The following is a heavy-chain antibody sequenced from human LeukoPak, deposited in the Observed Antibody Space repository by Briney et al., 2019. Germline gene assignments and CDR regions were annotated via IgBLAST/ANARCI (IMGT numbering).Heavy chain of an antibody. CDR1: GGSISSSSYY. Sequence: SETLSLTCTVSGGSISSSSYYWGWIRQPPGKGLEWIGSIYYSGSTYYNPSLKSRVTISVDTSKNQFSLKLSSVTAADTAVYYCARIWGSGRYDYVAFDIWGRGTMVTVS. V-gene: IGHV4-39*01. CDR2: IYYSGST. CDR3: ARIWGSGRYDYVAFDI. J-gene: IGHJ3*02. D-gene: IGHD6-19*01.